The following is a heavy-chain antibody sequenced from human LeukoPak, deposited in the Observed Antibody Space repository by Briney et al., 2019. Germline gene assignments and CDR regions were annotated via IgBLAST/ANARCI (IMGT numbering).Heavy chain of an antibody. CDR3: ARSSYYYGADAYDI. D-gene: IGHD3-10*01. CDR2: IYTSGST. J-gene: IGHJ3*02. Sequence: SETLSLTCTVSGGSISSYYWSWIRQPAGKGLEWIGRIYTSGSTNYNPSLKSRVTMSVDTSKNQFSLKLSSLTAADTAVYYCARSSYYYGADAYDIWGQGTMVTVSS. CDR1: GGSISSYY. V-gene: IGHV4-4*07.